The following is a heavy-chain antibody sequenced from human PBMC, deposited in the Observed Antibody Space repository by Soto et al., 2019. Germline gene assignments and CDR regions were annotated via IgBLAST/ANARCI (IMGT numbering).Heavy chain of an antibody. V-gene: IGHV1-69*13. CDR1: SYNFTSFG. Sequence: SVKVSCKASSYNFTSFGVSWVRQAPGQGLEWMGWIIPIFGTANYAQKFQGRVTITADESTSTAYMELSSLRSEDTAVYYCASQHRLRGGPTAFDIWGQGTMVTVSS. J-gene: IGHJ3*02. CDR2: IIPIFGTA. CDR3: ASQHRLRGGPTAFDI. D-gene: IGHD3-16*01.